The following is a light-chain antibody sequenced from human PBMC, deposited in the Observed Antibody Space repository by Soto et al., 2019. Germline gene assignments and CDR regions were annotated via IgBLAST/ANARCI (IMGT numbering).Light chain of an antibody. CDR2: AAT. Sequence: IQLTQSPPSLSAAVGDRVTITCRASQGVSSSLAWYHQQPGKAPKLLIYAATTLQSGVPSRFSGSGSGTDFTLTINSLQPEDFATYYCQQLHRYPFTFGQGTRLEMK. CDR3: QQLHRYPFT. CDR1: QGVSSS. J-gene: IGKJ5*01. V-gene: IGKV1-9*01.